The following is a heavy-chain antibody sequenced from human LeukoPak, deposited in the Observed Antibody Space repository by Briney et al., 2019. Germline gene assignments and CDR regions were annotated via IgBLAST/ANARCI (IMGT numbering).Heavy chain of an antibody. V-gene: IGHV1-18*01. CDR3: ARDLNYYDSSVYYDTFDM. Sequence: ASVKVSCKASGYTFTRDGLSWVRQAPGQGLEWMGWISGYNGNTFYAQKFQGRVTMTTDTSTTTAYMELRSLRSDDTAVYYCARDLNYYDSSVYYDTFDMWGQGTMVTASS. CDR1: GYTFTRDG. J-gene: IGHJ3*02. D-gene: IGHD3-22*01. CDR2: ISGYNGNT.